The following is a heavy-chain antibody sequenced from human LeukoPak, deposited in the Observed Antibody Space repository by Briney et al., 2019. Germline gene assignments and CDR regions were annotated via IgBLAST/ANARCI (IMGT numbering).Heavy chain of an antibody. Sequence: GSLRLSCAASGFTFSSYNMNWIRQPPGKGLEWIGTIYYSGSTYYNPSLTSRVTISVDTSKNQFSLKLSSVTAADTAVYYCARHKDYYYSYMDVWGKGTTVTISS. CDR1: GFTFSSYN. J-gene: IGHJ6*03. CDR3: ARHKDYYYSYMDV. V-gene: IGHV4-39*01. CDR2: IYYSGST.